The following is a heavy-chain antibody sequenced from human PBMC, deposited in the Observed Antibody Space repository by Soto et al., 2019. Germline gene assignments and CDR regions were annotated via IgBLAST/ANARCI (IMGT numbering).Heavy chain of an antibody. CDR3: AKDSSGSPTN. Sequence: GGSLRLSCAASGCTFDDYTMHWVRQAPGKGLEWVSLISWDGGSTYYADSVKGRFTISRDNSKNSLYLQMNSLRTEDTALYYCAKDSSGSPTNWGQGTLVTVSS. J-gene: IGHJ4*03. CDR1: GCTFDDYT. V-gene: IGHV3-43*01. CDR2: ISWDGGST. D-gene: IGHD1-26*01.